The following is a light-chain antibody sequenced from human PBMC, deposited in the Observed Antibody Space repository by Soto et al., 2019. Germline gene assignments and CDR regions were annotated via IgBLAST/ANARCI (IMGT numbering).Light chain of an antibody. V-gene: IGLV2-8*01. Sequence: LTQPPSASVSPGQSVAVSCTGTSSDVGGYNYVSWYQQHPGKAPKLMIYEVNKRPSGVPDRFSGSRSGNTASLTVSGLQAEDEADYYCSSYAGSSNVFGTGTKVTVL. CDR1: SSDVGGYNY. CDR2: EVN. J-gene: IGLJ1*01. CDR3: SSYAGSSNV.